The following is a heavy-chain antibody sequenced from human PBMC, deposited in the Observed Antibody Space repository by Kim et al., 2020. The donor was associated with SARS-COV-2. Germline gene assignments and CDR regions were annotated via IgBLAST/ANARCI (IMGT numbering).Heavy chain of an antibody. D-gene: IGHD3-3*01. CDR2: IKRDGSEQ. CDR1: GFTFSSYW. Sequence: GGSLRLSCAASGFTFSSYWMSWVRQAPGKGLEWVANIKRDGSEQYYVDSVRGRFTISRDNAKNSLYPQMNSLRAEDTAVYYCARRITISGVPIRRYFDLWGRGTLVTVSS. J-gene: IGHJ2*01. V-gene: IGHV3-7*01. CDR3: ARRITISGVPIRRYFDL.